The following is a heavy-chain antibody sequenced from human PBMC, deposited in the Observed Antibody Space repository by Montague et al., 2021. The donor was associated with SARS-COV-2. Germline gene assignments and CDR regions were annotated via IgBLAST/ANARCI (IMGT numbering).Heavy chain of an antibody. Sequence: PALVKPTQTLTLTCIFSGFSLSTSGMCVSWIRQPPGKALEWLARIDWDDDKYYSTSLKTRPTISKDTSKNQVVLTMTNMDPVDTATYYCAREYSSGVYFDYWGQGTLVTVSS. D-gene: IGHD6-19*01. CDR1: GFSLSTSGMC. CDR3: AREYSSGVYFDY. J-gene: IGHJ4*02. CDR2: IDWDDDK. V-gene: IGHV2-70*11.